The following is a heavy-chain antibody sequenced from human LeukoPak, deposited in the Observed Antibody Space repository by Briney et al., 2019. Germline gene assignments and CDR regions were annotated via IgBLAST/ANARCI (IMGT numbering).Heavy chain of an antibody. Sequence: PGGSLRLSCAASGFTFSSYAMSWVRQAPGKGLDWVSTISGSGGSTYYADSVKGRFTISRDSSKDTLYLQMNSLRAEDTAVYYCARDPGYSYGHELDYWGQGTLVTVSS. V-gene: IGHV3-23*01. CDR3: ARDPGYSYGHELDY. CDR2: ISGSGGST. D-gene: IGHD5-18*01. J-gene: IGHJ4*02. CDR1: GFTFSSYA.